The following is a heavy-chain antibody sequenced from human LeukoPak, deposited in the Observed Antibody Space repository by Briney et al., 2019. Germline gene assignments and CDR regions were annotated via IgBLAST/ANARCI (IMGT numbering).Heavy chain of an antibody. CDR1: GGSISSSSYY. CDR2: IYYSGST. V-gene: IGHV4-39*01. D-gene: IGHD1-26*01. Sequence: SETLSLTCTVSGGSISSSSYYWGWIRQPPGKGLEWIGSIYYSGSTYYNPSLKSRATISVDTSKNQFSLKLSSVTATDTAVYYCARQEGGATTVFDYWGQGTLVTVSS. CDR3: ARQEGGATTVFDY. J-gene: IGHJ4*02.